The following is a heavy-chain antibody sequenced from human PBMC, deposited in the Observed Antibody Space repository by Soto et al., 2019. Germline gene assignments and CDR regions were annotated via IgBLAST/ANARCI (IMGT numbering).Heavy chain of an antibody. CDR2: IKSKTDGGTT. CDR1: GFTFSNAW. J-gene: IGHJ6*02. D-gene: IGHD4-17*01. CDR3: TTSTYGDYPVYYYYGMDV. Sequence: GGSLRLSCAASGFTFSNAWMNWVRQAPGKGLEWVGRIKSKTDGGTTDYAAPVKGRFTISRDDSKNTLYLQMNSLKTEDTAVYYCTTSTYGDYPVYYYYGMDVWGQGTTVTVSS. V-gene: IGHV3-15*07.